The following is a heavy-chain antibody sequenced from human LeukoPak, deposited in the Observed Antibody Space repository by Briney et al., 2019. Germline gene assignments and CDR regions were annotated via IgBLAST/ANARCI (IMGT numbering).Heavy chain of an antibody. CDR2: ISYDGNDE. V-gene: IGHV3-30*04. Sequence: GGSLRLSCAASGFTFGAYAMHWVRQSPGKGLEWVALISYDGNDEWYADSVKGRFTVSRDNSKNTLYLQMNSLRVEDTAVYYCARGHPHGWELYLDYWGQGTLVTVSS. CDR1: GFTFGAYA. J-gene: IGHJ4*02. D-gene: IGHD1-26*01. CDR3: ARGHPHGWELYLDY.